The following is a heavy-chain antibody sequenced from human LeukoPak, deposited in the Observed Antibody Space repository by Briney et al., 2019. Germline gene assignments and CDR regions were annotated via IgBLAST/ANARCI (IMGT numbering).Heavy chain of an antibody. D-gene: IGHD1-26*01. CDR3: ARVRDLGATGPFDY. V-gene: IGHV1-2*02. CDR1: GYTFTDYY. Sequence: ASVKVSCKSSGYTFTDYYIHWVRQAPGQGLEWMGWINPNSGGTNYAQKFKGRVTMTRDTSIRTAYMELSRLRSDDTAVYYCARVRDLGATGPFDYWGQGTLVTVSS. CDR2: INPNSGGT. J-gene: IGHJ4*02.